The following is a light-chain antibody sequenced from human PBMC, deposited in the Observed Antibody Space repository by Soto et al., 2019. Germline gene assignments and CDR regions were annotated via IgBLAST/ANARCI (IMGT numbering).Light chain of an antibody. Sequence: QSALTQPPSASGSPGQSVTISCTGTSSDVGGYNYVSWYQQHPGKAPKLMIYEVSERPPGVPDRFSGSKSGNTASLTVSGLQAEDEADYYCSSYAGSLYVFGTGTKVTVL. CDR3: SSYAGSLYV. CDR1: SSDVGGYNY. CDR2: EVS. V-gene: IGLV2-8*01. J-gene: IGLJ1*01.